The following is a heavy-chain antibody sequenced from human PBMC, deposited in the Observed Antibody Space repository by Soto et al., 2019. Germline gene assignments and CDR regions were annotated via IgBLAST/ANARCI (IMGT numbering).Heavy chain of an antibody. V-gene: IGHV3-30-3*01. CDR3: ARDRWIQLWSLYYYYGMDV. CDR2: ISYDGSNK. CDR1: GFTFSSYA. Sequence: GGSLRLSCAASGFTFSSYAMHWVRQAPGKGLEWVAVISYDGSNKYYADSVKGRFTISRDNSKNTLYLQMNSLRAEDTAVYYCARDRWIQLWSLYYYYGMDVWGQGTTVTVSS. J-gene: IGHJ6*02. D-gene: IGHD5-18*01.